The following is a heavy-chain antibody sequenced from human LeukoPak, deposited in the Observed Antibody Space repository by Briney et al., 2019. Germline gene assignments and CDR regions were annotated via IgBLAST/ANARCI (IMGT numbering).Heavy chain of an antibody. CDR2: IYYSGST. J-gene: IGHJ3*02. V-gene: IGHV4-59*01. Sequence: SETLSLTCTVSGGSISSYYWSWIRQPPGKGLEWIGYIYYSGSTNYNPSLKSRVTISADTSKNQFSLKLSSVTAADTAVYYCARAYYDSSGYYYSLWAFDIWGQGTMVTVSS. D-gene: IGHD3-22*01. CDR1: GGSISSYY. CDR3: ARAYYDSSGYYYSLWAFDI.